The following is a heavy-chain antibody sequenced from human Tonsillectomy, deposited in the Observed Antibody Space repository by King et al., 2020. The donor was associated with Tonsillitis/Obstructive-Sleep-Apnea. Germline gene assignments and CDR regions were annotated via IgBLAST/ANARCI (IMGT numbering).Heavy chain of an antibody. J-gene: IGHJ6*02. CDR3: TTAYYDFWSGYYTGYYGMDV. CDR2: IKSKTDGGTT. Sequence: VQLVESGGGLVKPGGSLRLSCAASGFTFSNAWMNWVRQAPGKGLEWVGRIKSKTDGGTTDYAAPVKGRFTISRDDSKNTLYLQMNSLKTEDTAVYYCTTAYYDFWSGYYTGYYGMDVWGQGTTVTVSS. CDR1: GFTFSNAW. V-gene: IGHV3-15*07. D-gene: IGHD3-3*01.